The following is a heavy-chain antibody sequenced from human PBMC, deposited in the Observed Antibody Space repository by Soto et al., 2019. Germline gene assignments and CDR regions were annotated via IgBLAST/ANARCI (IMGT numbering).Heavy chain of an antibody. CDR2: INDRGSI. J-gene: IGHJ2*01. CDR3: ARESHDILTGPPWVWYFDL. Sequence: QVQLQQWGAGPLRPLETLSLTCGVSGGSFSGYYWAWIRQSPGKGLEWIGEINDRGSINYNPSLKSRVSISVDTSKNQYSLHLRSVTAADPAVYYCARESHDILTGPPWVWYFDLWGRGTLVTVSS. V-gene: IGHV4-34*01. CDR1: GGSFSGYY. D-gene: IGHD3-9*01.